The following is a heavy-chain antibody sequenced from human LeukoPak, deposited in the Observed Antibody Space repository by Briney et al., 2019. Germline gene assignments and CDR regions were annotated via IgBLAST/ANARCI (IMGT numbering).Heavy chain of an antibody. D-gene: IGHD2/OR15-2a*01. CDR2: ISGSGGST. CDR1: GFTFSSYG. V-gene: IGHV3-23*01. J-gene: IGHJ5*02. Sequence: SGGSLRLSCAASGFTFSSYGMSWVRQAPGKGLEWVSTISGSGGSTYYADSVKGRFTISRDNSKNTLYLQMNSLRAEDTAVYYCTRLSNSSWYGHWGQGTLVTVSS. CDR3: TRLSNSSWYGH.